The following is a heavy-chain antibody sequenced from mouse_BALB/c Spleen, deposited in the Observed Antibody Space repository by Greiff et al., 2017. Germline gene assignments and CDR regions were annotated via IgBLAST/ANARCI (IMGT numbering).Heavy chain of an antibody. CDR1: GFSLTSYG. D-gene: IGHD2-1*01. CDR3: ARAYGNYPYYYAMDY. V-gene: IGHV2-9*02. CDR2: IWAGGST. J-gene: IGHJ4*01. Sequence: QVQLKESGPGLVAPSQSLSITCTVSGFSLTSYGVHWVRQPPGKGLEWLGVIWAGGSTNYNSALMSRLSISKDNSKSQVFLKMNSLQTDDTAMYYCARAYGNYPYYYAMDYWGQGTSVTVSS.